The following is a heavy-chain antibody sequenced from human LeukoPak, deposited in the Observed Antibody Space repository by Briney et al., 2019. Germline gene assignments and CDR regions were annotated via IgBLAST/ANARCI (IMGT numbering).Heavy chain of an antibody. D-gene: IGHD1-7*01. V-gene: IGHV3-30*18. CDR1: GFSFSSCG. CDR2: ISYDGSSD. J-gene: IGHJ6*02. Sequence: GGSLRLSCAASGFSFSSCGMHWVRQAPGKGLDWVAAISYDGSSDYPADSVKGRFTISRDNSKNALYLQMDGLRPDDTAVYFCAKDHLEGTKWDYYYYGMDVWGQGTTVTVSS. CDR3: AKDHLEGTKWDYYYYGMDV.